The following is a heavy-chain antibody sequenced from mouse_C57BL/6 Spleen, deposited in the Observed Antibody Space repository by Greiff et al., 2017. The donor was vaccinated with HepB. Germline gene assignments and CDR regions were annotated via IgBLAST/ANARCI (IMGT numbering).Heavy chain of an antibody. CDR2: INPNNGGT. J-gene: IGHJ1*03. D-gene: IGHD3-2*02. CDR3: ASIHSAGYYWYFDV. CDR1: GYTFTDYN. V-gene: IGHV1-18*01. Sequence: VQLQQSGPELVKPGASVKIPCKASGYTFTDYNMDWVKQSHGKSLEWIGDINPNNGGTIYNQKFKGKATLTVDKSSSTAYMELRSLTSEDTAVYYWASIHSAGYYWYFDVWGTGTTVTVSS.